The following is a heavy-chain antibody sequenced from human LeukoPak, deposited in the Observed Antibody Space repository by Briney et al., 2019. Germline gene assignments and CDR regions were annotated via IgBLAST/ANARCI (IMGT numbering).Heavy chain of an antibody. CDR3: ATTSGYRNYYYYYVDV. D-gene: IGHD3-3*01. J-gene: IGHJ6*03. CDR2: SFNGGNT. V-gene: IGHV4-39*01. Sequence: SETLSLTCIVSGDSISTNIYYWGWIRQPPGKGLEWIGTSFNGGNTYYNPSLKSRVIIPIDASKNQFSLTLTSVTAEDTAVYYCATTSGYRNYYYYYVDVWGPGTTVTVSS. CDR1: GDSISTNIYY.